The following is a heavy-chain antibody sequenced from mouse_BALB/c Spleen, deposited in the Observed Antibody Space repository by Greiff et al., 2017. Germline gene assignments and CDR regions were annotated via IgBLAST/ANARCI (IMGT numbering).Heavy chain of an antibody. CDR2: ISNLAYSI. CDR3: ARERGITTVVVHWYFDV. J-gene: IGHJ1*01. CDR1: GFTFSDYG. V-gene: IGHV5-15*02. D-gene: IGHD1-1*01. Sequence: EVKLVESGGGLVQPGGSRKLSCAASGFTFSDYGMAWVRQAPGKGPEWVAFISNLAYSIYYADTVTGRFTISRENAKNTLYLEMSSLRSEDTAMYYCARERGITTVVVHWYFDVWGAGTTVTVSS.